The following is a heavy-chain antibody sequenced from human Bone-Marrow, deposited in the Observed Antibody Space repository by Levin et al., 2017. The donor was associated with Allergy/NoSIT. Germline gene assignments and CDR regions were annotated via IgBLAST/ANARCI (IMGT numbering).Heavy chain of an antibody. V-gene: IGHV3-30*04. Sequence: PGGSLRLSCAASGFTFSDFAMNWVRQSPGKGLEWVAFISSDENNIYYAESVNGRFTISRDNSKNTLSLQMNNLRPEDTAVYYCVRDGHSAVDFDYWGQGNLVTVSS. CDR1: GFTFSDFA. J-gene: IGHJ4*02. CDR3: VRDGHSAVDFDY. CDR2: ISSDENNI. D-gene: IGHD6-19*01.